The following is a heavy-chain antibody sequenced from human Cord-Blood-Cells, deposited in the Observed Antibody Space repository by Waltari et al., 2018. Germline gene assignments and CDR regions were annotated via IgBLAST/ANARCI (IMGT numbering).Heavy chain of an antibody. V-gene: IGHV1-69*11. D-gene: IGHD5-12*01. CDR3: AIGPGVATISPNAFDI. J-gene: IGHJ3*02. Sequence: QVQLVQSGAEVKKPGSSVKVSCKASGGTFSSYAISWVRQAPGQGLEWMGWIIPSVGTANYAQKFQGRVTITADESTSTAYMELSSLRSEDTAVYYCAIGPGVATISPNAFDIWGQGTMVTVSS. CDR1: GGTFSSYA. CDR2: IIPSVGTA.